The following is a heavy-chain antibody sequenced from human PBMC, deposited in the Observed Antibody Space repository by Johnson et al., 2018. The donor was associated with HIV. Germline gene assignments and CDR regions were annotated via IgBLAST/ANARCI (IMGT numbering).Heavy chain of an antibody. Sequence: QVQLVESGGGVVQPGRSLRLSCAASGFTFSSYAMHWVRQAPGKGLEWVAVISYDGSYQYYADSAKGRFTISRDNSKNTLYLQMNNLRAGDTAVYYCATSISTPPGAFDSWGQGTMVTVSS. CDR3: ATSISTPPGAFDS. V-gene: IGHV3-30*04. CDR2: ISYDGSYQ. D-gene: IGHD6-6*01. J-gene: IGHJ3*02. CDR1: GFTFSSYA.